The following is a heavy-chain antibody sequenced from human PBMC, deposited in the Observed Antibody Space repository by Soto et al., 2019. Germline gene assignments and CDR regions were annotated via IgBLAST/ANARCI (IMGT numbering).Heavy chain of an antibody. D-gene: IGHD3-16*01. CDR3: ARVPCVTWA. CDR1: GFTVSNNY. CDR2: RYSGGGT. J-gene: IGHJ6*04. Sequence: EVQLGESGGGLVQPGGSLRLSCVASGFTVSNNYITGVLQAPGKGLEWVSTRYSGGGTYYTDSVKGSFTISRDSSTNTLYLQTANVRAEDTSVSYCARVPCVTWAWSKGTTVNVSS. V-gene: IGHV3-66*01.